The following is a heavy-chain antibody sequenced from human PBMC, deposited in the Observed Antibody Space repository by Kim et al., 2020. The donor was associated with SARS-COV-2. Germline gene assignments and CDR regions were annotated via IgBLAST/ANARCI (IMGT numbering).Heavy chain of an antibody. D-gene: IGHD4-17*01. Sequence: HSGSTNYNPSLKSRVTISVDKSKNQFSLKLSSVTAADTAVYYCVKNFGDWGQGTLVTGSS. CDR2: HSGST. V-gene: IGHV4-4*02. CDR3: VKNFGD. J-gene: IGHJ4*02.